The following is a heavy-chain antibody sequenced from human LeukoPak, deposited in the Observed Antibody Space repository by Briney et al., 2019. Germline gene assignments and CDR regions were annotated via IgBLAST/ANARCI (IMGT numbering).Heavy chain of an antibody. CDR3: ARVVITTNYYYYGMDV. D-gene: IGHD3-22*01. CDR2: IYYSGST. V-gene: IGHV4-30-4*01. Sequence: SETLSLTCTVSGGSISSGDYYWSWIRQPPGKGLEWIGYIYYSGSTYYNPSLKSRVTIPVDRSKNQFSLKLSSVTAADTAVYYCARVVITTNYYYYGMDVWGQGTTVTVSS. CDR1: GGSISSGDYY. J-gene: IGHJ6*02.